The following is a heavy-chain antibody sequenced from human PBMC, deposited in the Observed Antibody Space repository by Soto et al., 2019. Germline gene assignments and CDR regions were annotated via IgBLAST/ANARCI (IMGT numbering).Heavy chain of an antibody. V-gene: IGHV4-34*01. CDR2: INHSGST. CDR1: GGSFSGYY. D-gene: IGHD3-9*01. Sequence: SLTCAVYGGSFSGYYWSWIRQPPGKGLEWIGEINHSGSTNYNPSLKSRVTISVDTSKNQFSLKLSSVTAADTAVYYCAREVRFYDILTGYSQYYFDYWGQGTLVTVSS. CDR3: AREVRFYDILTGYSQYYFDY. J-gene: IGHJ4*02.